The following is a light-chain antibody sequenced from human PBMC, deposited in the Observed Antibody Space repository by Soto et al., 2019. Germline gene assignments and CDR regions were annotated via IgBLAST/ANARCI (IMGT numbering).Light chain of an antibody. CDR2: EVS. V-gene: IGLV2-14*01. CDR3: RSYTTSSTRV. Sequence: QSVLTQPASVAGSTGQAITICCTGTRSDIGIYNYLSWYQQHPGKVPKLIIYEVSNRPSGVSNRFSGSKFGNTTSLTISGLQAEGEADYYCRSYTTSSTRVFGTGSKVT. J-gene: IGLJ1*01. CDR1: RSDIGIYNY.